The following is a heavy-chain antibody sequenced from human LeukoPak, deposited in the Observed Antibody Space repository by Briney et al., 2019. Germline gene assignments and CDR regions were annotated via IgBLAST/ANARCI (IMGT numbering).Heavy chain of an antibody. CDR1: GGSISSSSYY. CDR2: IYYSGST. V-gene: IGHV4-39*01. D-gene: IGHD2-2*01. J-gene: IGHJ6*04. CDR3: ARVTDCSSTSCSLLDV. Sequence: SETLSLTCTVSGGSISSSSYYWGWIRQPPGKGLEWIGSIYYSGSTYYNPSLKSRVTISVDTSKNQFSLKLSSVTAADTAVYYCARVTDCSSTSCSLLDVWGKGTTVTVSS.